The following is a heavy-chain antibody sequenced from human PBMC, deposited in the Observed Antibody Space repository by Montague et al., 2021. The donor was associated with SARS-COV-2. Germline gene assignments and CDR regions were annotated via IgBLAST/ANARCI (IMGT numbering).Heavy chain of an antibody. CDR1: GGSISSYY. CDR3: AREEWELPTTDHYSYCDGMDF. V-gene: IGHV4-4*07. CDR2: IYTSGST. Sequence: SETLSLTCTVSGGSISSYYWSWIRQPPGKGLEWIGRIYTSGSTNYNPSLKSRVTMSVDTSKNRFSLKLSSVTAADTAVYYCAREEWELPTTDHYSYCDGMDFWGQGTTVTVSS. D-gene: IGHD1-26*01. J-gene: IGHJ6*02.